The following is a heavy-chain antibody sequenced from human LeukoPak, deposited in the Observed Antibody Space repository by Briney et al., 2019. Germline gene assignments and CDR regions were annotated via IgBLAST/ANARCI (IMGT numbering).Heavy chain of an antibody. CDR3: ARAEYDSSLGFDY. Sequence: GGSLRLSCAASGFTFSNYCMHWVRQPPGKGLVWVSQICTDETTIRSADSVKGRFTISRDNSKNTLYLQMNSLRAEDTAVYYCARAEYDSSLGFDYWGQGTLVTVSS. J-gene: IGHJ4*02. V-gene: IGHV3-74*01. CDR2: ICTDETTI. CDR1: GFTFSNYC. D-gene: IGHD3-22*01.